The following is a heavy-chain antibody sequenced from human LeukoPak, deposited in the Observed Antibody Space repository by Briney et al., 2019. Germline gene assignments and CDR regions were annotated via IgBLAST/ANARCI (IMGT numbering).Heavy chain of an antibody. V-gene: IGHV3-13*01. CDR3: ASSYGSGSYYNY. J-gene: IGHJ4*02. CDR1: GFTFSSYD. CDR2: IGTAGDT. Sequence: GGSLRLSCAASGFTFSSYDMHWVRQATGKGLEWVSAIGTAGDTYYPGSVKGRLTISRENAKNSLYLQVNSLRAGDTAVYYCASSYGSGSYYNYWGQGTLVTVSS. D-gene: IGHD3-10*01.